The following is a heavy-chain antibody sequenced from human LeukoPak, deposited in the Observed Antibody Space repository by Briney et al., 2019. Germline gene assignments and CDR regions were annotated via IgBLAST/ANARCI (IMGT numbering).Heavy chain of an antibody. Sequence: PSETLSLTCTVSGGSVSSSSYYWGCFRQPPGKTLEWIGTLYYGGNTFYNPSLKSRGTISVDTSKNQFSLKLTSVTAADTAMYYCAGGIFGVATENWFDPWGQGTLVTVSS. V-gene: IGHV4-39*07. CDR2: LYYGGNT. D-gene: IGHD3-3*01. CDR1: GGSVSSSSYY. CDR3: AGGIFGVATENWFDP. J-gene: IGHJ5*02.